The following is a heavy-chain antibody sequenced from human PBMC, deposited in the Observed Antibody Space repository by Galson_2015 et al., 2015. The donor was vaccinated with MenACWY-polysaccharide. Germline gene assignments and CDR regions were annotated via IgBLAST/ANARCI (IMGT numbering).Heavy chain of an antibody. Sequence: SVKVSCKASGYTFTGYYMHWVRQAPGQGLEWMGRINPNSGGTNYAQKFQGRVTMTRDTSISTAYMELSRLRSDDTAVYYCAREAWYLGSGSYYRTSGWFDPWGQGTLVTVSS. J-gene: IGHJ5*02. V-gene: IGHV1-2*06. CDR2: INPNSGGT. CDR1: GYTFTGYY. D-gene: IGHD3-10*01. CDR3: AREAWYLGSGSYYRTSGWFDP.